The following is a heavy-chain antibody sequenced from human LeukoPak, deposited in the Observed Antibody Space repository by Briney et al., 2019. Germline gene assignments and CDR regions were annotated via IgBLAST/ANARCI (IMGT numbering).Heavy chain of an antibody. CDR2: ISGSGGST. J-gene: IGHJ4*02. CDR3: ARRYYYGSGSYYTRDY. CDR1: GFTFSSYA. Sequence: GGSLRPSCAASGFTFSSYAMSWVRQAPGKGLEWVSAISGSGGSTYYADSVKGRFTISRDNSKNTLYLQMNSLRAEDTAVYYCARRYYYGSGSYYTRDYWGQGTLATVSS. V-gene: IGHV3-23*01. D-gene: IGHD3-10*01.